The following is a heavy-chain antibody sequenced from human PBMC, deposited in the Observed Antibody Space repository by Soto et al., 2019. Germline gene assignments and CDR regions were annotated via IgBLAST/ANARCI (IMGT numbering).Heavy chain of an antibody. CDR1: GASISRYY. J-gene: IGHJ6*02. Sequence: PSETLSLTCTVSGASISRYYWSWIRQSPGKGLEWIGYLYNTWSTIYNPSLKSRVTISVDTSKNQFSLRMNSVTAADTAVYYCARDLWGYCVRGSCHGHYAMDVWGQGTTVTVSS. CDR2: LYNTWST. D-gene: IGHD2-15*01. V-gene: IGHV4-59*01. CDR3: ARDLWGYCVRGSCHGHYAMDV.